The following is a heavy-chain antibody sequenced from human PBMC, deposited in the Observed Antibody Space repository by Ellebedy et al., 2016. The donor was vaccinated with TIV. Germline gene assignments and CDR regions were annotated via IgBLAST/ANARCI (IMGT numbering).Heavy chain of an antibody. CDR3: ARDRKVVTAIREYYYCYGMDV. Sequence: GGSLRLSXAASGFTFSSFWMSWVRQAPGKGLEWVANIKQDGSEKYYVDSVKGRFTISRDNAKNSLYLQMNSLRAEDTAVYYCARDRKVVTAIREYYYCYGMDVWGQGTTVTVSS. V-gene: IGHV3-7*01. CDR2: IKQDGSEK. CDR1: GFTFSSFW. J-gene: IGHJ6*02. D-gene: IGHD2-21*02.